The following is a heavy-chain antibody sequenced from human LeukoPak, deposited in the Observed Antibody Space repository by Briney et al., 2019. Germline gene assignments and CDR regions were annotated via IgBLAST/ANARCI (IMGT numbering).Heavy chain of an antibody. CDR1: GFTFSNAW. D-gene: IGHD3-10*01. J-gene: IGHJ4*02. CDR2: IKSKTGGGTT. Sequence: PGGSLTLSCAASGFTFSNAWMSCVRQAPGKGLEWVGRIKSKTGGGTTDYAAPVKGRFTISRDDSNNTLYLQMNSLKTEDTALYYCTRDRSYGYWGQGTLVTVSS. V-gene: IGHV3-15*01. CDR3: TRDRSYGY.